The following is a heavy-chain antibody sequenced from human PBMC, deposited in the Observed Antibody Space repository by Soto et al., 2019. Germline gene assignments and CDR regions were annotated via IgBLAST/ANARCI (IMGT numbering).Heavy chain of an antibody. CDR1: GFTFSSYG. CDR3: ARDRKWSGSVDAFDI. Sequence: VGSLRLSCAASGFTFSSYGMHWVRQAPGKGLEWVAVIWYDGSNKYYADSVKGRFTISRDNSKNTLYLQMNSLRAEDTAVYYCARDRKWSGSVDAFDIWGQGTMVTVSS. D-gene: IGHD1-26*01. CDR2: IWYDGSNK. V-gene: IGHV3-33*01. J-gene: IGHJ3*02.